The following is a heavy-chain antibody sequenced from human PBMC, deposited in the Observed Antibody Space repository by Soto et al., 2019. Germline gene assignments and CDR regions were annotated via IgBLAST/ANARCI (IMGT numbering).Heavy chain of an antibody. CDR1: GFTFISFW. D-gene: IGHD3-10*01. V-gene: IGHV3-7*01. Sequence: GGSLRLSCVSSGFTFISFWMSWVRQAPGKGLEWVANIKGDGSEKRYVDSVKGRFTISRDNAKYSVYLQMNSLRAEDTALYYCGRDEVRNGVGVWGQGTTVTVSS. CDR3: GRDEVRNGVGV. CDR2: IKGDGSEK. J-gene: IGHJ6*01.